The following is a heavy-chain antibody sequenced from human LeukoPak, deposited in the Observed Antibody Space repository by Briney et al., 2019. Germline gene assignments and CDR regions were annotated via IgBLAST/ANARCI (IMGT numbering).Heavy chain of an antibody. Sequence: SETLSLTCAVYGGSFSGYYWSWIRQPPGKGLEWIGEINHSRSTNYNPSLKSRVTISVDTSKNQFSLKLSSVHAADTAVYYCARVFRRELYYYYYGMDVWGQGTTVTVSS. CDR3: ARVFRRELYYYYYGMDV. CDR1: GGSFSGYY. CDR2: INHSRST. D-gene: IGHD3-10*01. V-gene: IGHV4-34*01. J-gene: IGHJ6*02.